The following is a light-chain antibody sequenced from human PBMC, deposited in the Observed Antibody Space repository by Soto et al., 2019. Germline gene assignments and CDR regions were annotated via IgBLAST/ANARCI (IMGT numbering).Light chain of an antibody. V-gene: IGKV3-20*01. CDR2: GAS. CDR3: HQYGSSPFT. J-gene: IGKJ3*01. CDR1: QSVSANY. Sequence: EVVLTQSPATLSLSPGERATLSCRANQSVSANYLAWYQQKPGQAPRLLIYGASSRATAIPDRFSGSGSGTDVTLTVSRLAPEEFAVFYCHQYGSSPFTFGPGTKVDIK.